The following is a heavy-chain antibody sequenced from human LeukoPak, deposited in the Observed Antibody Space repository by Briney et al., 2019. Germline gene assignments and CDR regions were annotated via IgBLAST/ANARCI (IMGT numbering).Heavy chain of an antibody. Sequence: SETLSLTRTLVAGSISSYCWSWLRQPAGKGLEWIGRMYTSRSTNYNPSLKRRVTMSVDTSKNQFSLKLSSVTAADTAVYYCARDTGYYFGSGNYLYYFDYWGQGTLVTVSS. CDR2: MYTSRST. J-gene: IGHJ4*02. D-gene: IGHD3-10*01. CDR1: AGSISSYC. CDR3: ARDTGYYFGSGNYLYYFDY. V-gene: IGHV4-4*07.